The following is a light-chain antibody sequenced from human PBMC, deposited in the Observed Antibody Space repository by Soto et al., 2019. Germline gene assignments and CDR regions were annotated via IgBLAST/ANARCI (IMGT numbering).Light chain of an antibody. CDR1: QSISTH. J-gene: IGKJ1*01. CDR3: QQSYTSWWT. Sequence: DIQITQSHPSLCASVGDRVAISCRASQSISTHLSWYQQKPGKAPKLLIYAASSLQSWVPSRFTGSGSGTDFTLTISSLQPEDFATYYCQQSYTSWWTFGQGTKVDNK. CDR2: AAS. V-gene: IGKV1-39*01.